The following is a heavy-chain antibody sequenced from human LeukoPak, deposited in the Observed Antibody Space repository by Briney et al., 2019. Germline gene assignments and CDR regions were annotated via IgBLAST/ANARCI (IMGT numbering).Heavy chain of an antibody. J-gene: IGHJ4*02. V-gene: IGHV3-23*01. CDR2: ISDGGGAT. D-gene: IGHD6-19*01. CDR1: GFTFSSYA. Sequence: GGSLRLSCAASGFTFSSYAMTWVRQAPRKGLEWVSGISDGGGATYYADSVKGRFTLSRDNSKNTLYLQMNSLRADDTAVYYCAGAFSGWSPKFWGQGTLVTVSS. CDR3: AGAFSGWSPKF.